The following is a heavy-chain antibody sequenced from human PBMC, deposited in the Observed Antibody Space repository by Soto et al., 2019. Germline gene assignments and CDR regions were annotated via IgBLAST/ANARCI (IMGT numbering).Heavy chain of an antibody. V-gene: IGHV5-51*01. Sequence: PGESLKISCKTSGYTFTNSWIGRGRQMPGRGLEWMGIIFPGDSDTRYNPSFQGQVNISVDKFISTADLPLKRLQASGPGTYYCTRHPSYGYEDSDYEYRFDYWGQGTQVTVSS. CDR2: IFPGDSDT. CDR3: TRHPSYGYEDSDYEYRFDY. D-gene: IGHD3-16*01. CDR1: GYTFTNSW. J-gene: IGHJ4*02.